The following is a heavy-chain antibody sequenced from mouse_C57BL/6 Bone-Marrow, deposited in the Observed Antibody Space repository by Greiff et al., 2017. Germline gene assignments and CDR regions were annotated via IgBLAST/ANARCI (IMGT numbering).Heavy chain of an antibody. CDR2: IDPSDSYT. CDR3: ASAYYGSSMCAY. CDR1: GYTFTSYW. V-gene: IGHV1-50*01. Sequence: QVQLKQPGAELVKPGASVKLSCKASGYTFTSYWMQWVKQRPGQGLEWIGEIDPSDSYTNYNQKFKGKATLTVDTSSSTAYMQLSSLTSEDSAVLYGASAYYGSSMCAYWGQGTRVTVSA. J-gene: IGHJ3*01. D-gene: IGHD1-1*01.